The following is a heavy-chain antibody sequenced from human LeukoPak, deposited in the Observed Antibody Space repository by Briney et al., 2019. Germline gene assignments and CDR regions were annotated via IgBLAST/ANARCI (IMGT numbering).Heavy chain of an antibody. CDR1: GGSISSSSHY. J-gene: IGHJ6*03. CDR2: IYYSGST. D-gene: IGHD6-13*01. V-gene: IGHV4-39*01. CDR3: ARHCIAAAGSRPHYYYMDV. Sequence: SETLSLTCTVSGGSISSSSHYWGWIRQPPGKGLEWIGSIYYSGSTYYNPSLKSRVTISVDTSKNQFSLKLSSVTAADTAVYYCARHCIAAAGSRPHYYYMDVWGKGTTVTVSS.